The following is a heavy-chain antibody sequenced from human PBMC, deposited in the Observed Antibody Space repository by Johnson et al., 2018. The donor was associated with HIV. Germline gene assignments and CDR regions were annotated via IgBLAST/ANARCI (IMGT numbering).Heavy chain of an antibody. J-gene: IGHJ3*02. CDR3: AKGVVPSAADAFEI. D-gene: IGHD2-2*01. CDR2: ISYDGSNK. Sequence: QEQLVESGGGVVQPGRSLRLSCAASGFTFSSYGMHWVRQAPGKGLEWMAVISYDGSNKYYADSVKGRFTISRDNSKNKLYLLMNSLRAEDTAVYYCAKGVVPSAADAFEIWDQGTMVTVSS. CDR1: GFTFSSYG. V-gene: IGHV3-30*18.